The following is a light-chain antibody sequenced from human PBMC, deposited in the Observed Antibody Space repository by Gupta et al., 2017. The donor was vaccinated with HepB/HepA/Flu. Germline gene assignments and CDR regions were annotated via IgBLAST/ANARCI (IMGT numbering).Light chain of an antibody. CDR1: QSISSY. CDR2: AAS. J-gene: IGKJ1*01. V-gene: IGKV1-39*01. Sequence: IQMTQSPSSLSASVGDRVTITCRASQSISSYLNWYHQKPGKAPKLLIYAASSVQSGVPSRFSGSGSGIDFTLTISSLQPEDFATYYCQQSYSTLWTFGEGIKVEIK. CDR3: QQSYSTLWT.